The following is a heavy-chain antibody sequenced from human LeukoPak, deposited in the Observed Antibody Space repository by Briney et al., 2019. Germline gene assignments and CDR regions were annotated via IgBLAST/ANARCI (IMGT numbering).Heavy chain of an antibody. CDR2: IRSKAYGGTT. CDR1: GFTFSSYA. Sequence: GGSLRLSCAASGFTFSSYAMSWVRQAPGKGLEWVGFIRSKAYGGTTEYAASVKGRFTISRDDSKSIAYLQMNSLKTEDTAVYYCTIQYYYDSSGYTYYFDYWGQGTLVTVSS. D-gene: IGHD3-22*01. V-gene: IGHV3-49*04. CDR3: TIQYYYDSSGYTYYFDY. J-gene: IGHJ4*02.